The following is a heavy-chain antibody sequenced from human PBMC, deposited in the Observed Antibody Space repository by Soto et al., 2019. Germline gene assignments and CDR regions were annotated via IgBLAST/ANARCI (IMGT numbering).Heavy chain of an antibody. Sequence: QVQLQESGPGLVKPSQTLSLTCTVSGDSISSNNNYWSWIRQPPGEGLEWIGFISYSGTTSYSPSRKSRVAISLATSKNQFSLSLSSVTAADTAVYYCARGRGYSYGLDPWGQGTLVTVSS. CDR2: ISYSGTT. CDR1: GDSISSNNNY. J-gene: IGHJ5*02. V-gene: IGHV4-30-4*01. CDR3: ARGRGYSYGLDP. D-gene: IGHD5-18*01.